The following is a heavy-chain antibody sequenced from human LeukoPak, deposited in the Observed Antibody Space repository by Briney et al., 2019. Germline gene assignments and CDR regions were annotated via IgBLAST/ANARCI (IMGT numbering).Heavy chain of an antibody. D-gene: IGHD6-13*01. CDR2: IYYSGST. Sequence: SETLSLTCTVSGGSISGYYWSLIRQPPGKGLEWIGNIYYSGSTNYNPSLKSRVTISVDTSKNQFSLKLSSVTAADTAVYYCARVLYSSYLDYWGQGTLVTVSS. CDR1: GGSISGYY. V-gene: IGHV4-59*01. CDR3: ARVLYSSYLDY. J-gene: IGHJ4*02.